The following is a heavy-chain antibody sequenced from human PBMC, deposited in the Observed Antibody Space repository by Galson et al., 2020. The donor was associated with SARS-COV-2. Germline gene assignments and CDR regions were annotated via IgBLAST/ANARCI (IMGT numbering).Heavy chain of an antibody. J-gene: IGHJ3*02. D-gene: IGHD3-10*01. CDR2: IYYSGST. CDR1: GGSISSSSYY. Sequence: SQTLSLTCTVSGGSISSSSYYWGWIRQPPGKGLEWIGSIYYSGSTYYNPSLKSRVTISVDTSKNQFSLKLSSVTAADTAVYYCARVGVGFREHAFDIWGQGTMVTVSS. V-gene: IGHV4-39*07. CDR3: ARVGVGFREHAFDI.